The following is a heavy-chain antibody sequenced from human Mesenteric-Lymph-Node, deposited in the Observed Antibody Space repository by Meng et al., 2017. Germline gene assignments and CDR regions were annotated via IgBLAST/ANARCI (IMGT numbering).Heavy chain of an antibody. CDR2: IKQDGSEK. Sequence: GESLKISCAASGFTFSSYWMSWVRQAPGKGLEWVANIKQDGSEKYYVDSVKGRFTISRDNSKNTLYLQMNSLRAEDTAVYYCARRLNYGSGSYRWFDPWGQGTLVTVSS. CDR1: GFTFSSYW. V-gene: IGHV3-7*03. CDR3: ARRLNYGSGSYRWFDP. D-gene: IGHD3-10*01. J-gene: IGHJ5*02.